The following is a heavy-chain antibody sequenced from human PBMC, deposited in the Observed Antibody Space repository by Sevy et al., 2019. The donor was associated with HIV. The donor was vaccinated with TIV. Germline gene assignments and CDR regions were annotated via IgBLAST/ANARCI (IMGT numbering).Heavy chain of an antibody. CDR3: SRGGREAAGFRSDYYYNGLDV. CDR1: GYTFGDYY. D-gene: IGHD6-25*01. Sequence: ATVKVSCKASGYTFGDYYLHWVRQAPRQGLQWMGHINLNRGVTNYPHDFEGRVTLTRDTSITTAYMELSGLESDDTALYFCSRGGREAAGFRSDYYYNGLDVWGQGTTVTVSS. CDR2: INLNRGVT. J-gene: IGHJ6*02. V-gene: IGHV1-2*06.